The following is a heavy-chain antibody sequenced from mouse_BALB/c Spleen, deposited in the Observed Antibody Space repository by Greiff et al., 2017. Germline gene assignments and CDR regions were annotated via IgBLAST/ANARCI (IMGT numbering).Heavy chain of an antibody. J-gene: IGHJ2*01. CDR2: IAPGSGST. D-gene: IGHD2-14*01. V-gene: IGHV1S41*01. Sequence: DLVKPGASVKLSCKASGYTFTSYWINWIKQRPGQGLEWIGRIAPGSGSTYYNEMFKGKATLTVDTSSSTAYIQLSSLSSEDSAVYICAREDIGYYFDDWGQGTTLTVSS. CDR3: AREDIGYYFDD. CDR1: GYTFTSYW.